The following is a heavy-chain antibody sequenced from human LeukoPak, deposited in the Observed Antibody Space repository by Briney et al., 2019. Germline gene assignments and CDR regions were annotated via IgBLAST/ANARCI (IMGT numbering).Heavy chain of an antibody. D-gene: IGHD1-26*01. CDR2: ISTSGGTM. J-gene: IGHJ4*02. CDR3: AVSVGASPNYFDY. CDR1: GFTFITYE. Sequence: GGSLRLSCGASGFTFITYELNWVRQAPGKGLEWVSYISTSGGTMYYADSVKGRFTISRDNAKNSLYLQMNSLRAEDTAAYYCAVSVGASPNYFDYWGQGTLVTVSS. V-gene: IGHV3-48*03.